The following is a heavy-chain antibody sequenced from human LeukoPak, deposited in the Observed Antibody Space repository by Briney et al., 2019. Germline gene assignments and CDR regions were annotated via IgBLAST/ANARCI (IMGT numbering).Heavy chain of an antibody. D-gene: IGHD3-10*01. V-gene: IGHV4-4*07. CDR3: ARALGTMFRGRVITPSQFDP. CDR1: GASISDYY. CDR2: IYTSGTT. Sequence: SETLSLTCSVSGASISDYYRTWIRQPAGKGLEWIGGIYTSGTTTYNPSLKSRVTMSVDTSENQFSLKVNSVTAADTAVYYCARALGTMFRGRVITPSQFDPWGQGTLVTVSS. J-gene: IGHJ5*02.